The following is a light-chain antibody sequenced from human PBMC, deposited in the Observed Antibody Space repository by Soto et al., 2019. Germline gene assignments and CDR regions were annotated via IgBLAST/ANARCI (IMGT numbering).Light chain of an antibody. Sequence: EIVLTQSPDTLSLSPGERATLSCRASQNIYINSLAWYQQRPGQAPRLLIYGGSTRATAVPDRFSGSASGTDFALTIIRLEPEDFAVYYCQQYGAPPLTFGPGTKVD. CDR1: QNIYINS. CDR3: QQYGAPPLT. V-gene: IGKV3-20*01. J-gene: IGKJ3*01. CDR2: GGS.